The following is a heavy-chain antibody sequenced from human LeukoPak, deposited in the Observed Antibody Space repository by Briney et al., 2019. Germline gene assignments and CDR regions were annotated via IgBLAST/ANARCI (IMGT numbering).Heavy chain of an antibody. J-gene: IGHJ3*02. D-gene: IGHD6-19*01. Sequence: PSETLSLTCAVYGGSFSGYYWSWIRQPPGKGLEWVSAISGSGGSTYYADSVKGRFTISRDNSKNTLYLQMSSLRAEDTAVYYCAKDHGSGWYPDAFDIWGQGTMVTVSS. CDR1: GGSFSGYY. CDR3: AKDHGSGWYPDAFDI. CDR2: ISGSGGST. V-gene: IGHV3-23*01.